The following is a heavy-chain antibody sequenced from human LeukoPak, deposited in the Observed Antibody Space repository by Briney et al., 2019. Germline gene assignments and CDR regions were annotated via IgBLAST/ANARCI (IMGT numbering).Heavy chain of an antibody. J-gene: IGHJ4*02. CDR1: GYTFTGYY. CDR2: INPNSGGT. V-gene: IGHV1-2*02. D-gene: IGHD6-6*01. Sequence: GASVKVSCKASGYTFTGYYMHWVRQAPGQGLEWMGWINPNSGGTNYAQNFQGRVTMTRDTSISTAYMELSRLRSDDTAVYYCARTALAARRLYYFDYWGQGTLVTVSS. CDR3: ARTALAARRLYYFDY.